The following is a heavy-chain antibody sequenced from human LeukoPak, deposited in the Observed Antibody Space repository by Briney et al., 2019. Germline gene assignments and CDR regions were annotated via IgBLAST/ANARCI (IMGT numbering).Heavy chain of an antibody. J-gene: IGHJ4*02. D-gene: IGHD4-17*01. CDR1: GFTFSSYS. V-gene: IGHV3-21*04. CDR2: ISSSSSYI. Sequence: PGGSLRLSCAASGFTFSSYSMKWVRQAPGKGLEWVSSISSSSSYIYYADSVKGRFAISRDNAKNSLYLQMNSLRAEDTAVYYCARELDYGDSPHFDYWGQGTLVTVSS. CDR3: ARELDYGDSPHFDY.